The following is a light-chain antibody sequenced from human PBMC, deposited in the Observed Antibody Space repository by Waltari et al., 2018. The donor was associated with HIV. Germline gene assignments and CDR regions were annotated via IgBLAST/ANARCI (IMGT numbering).Light chain of an antibody. J-gene: IGLJ2*01. CDR1: NSNIGGHA. Sequence: QSVLTQPPSASGVSEENVTLSCSGGNSNIGGHAVSWYQHLPGTAPKLLVDSDEQRPSGLPDRFSGSKSGTSASLAITGLHPDDEAHYYCAAWDDTLNGVIFGGGTKLTV. CDR2: SDE. V-gene: IGLV1-44*01. CDR3: AAWDDTLNGVI.